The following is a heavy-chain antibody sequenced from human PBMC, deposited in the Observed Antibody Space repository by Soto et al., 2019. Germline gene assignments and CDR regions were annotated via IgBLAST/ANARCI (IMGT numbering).Heavy chain of an antibody. CDR3: ARDKEVSYGYSRYYYYMDV. V-gene: IGHV3-33*01. Sequence: QPGGSLRLSCAASGFTFSSYGMHWVRQAPGKGLEWVAVIWYDGSNKYYADSVKGRFTISRDNSKNTLYLQMNSLRAEDTAVYYCARDKEVSYGYSRYYYYMDVWGKGTTVTVSS. CDR1: GFTFSSYG. J-gene: IGHJ6*03. D-gene: IGHD5-18*01. CDR2: IWYDGSNK.